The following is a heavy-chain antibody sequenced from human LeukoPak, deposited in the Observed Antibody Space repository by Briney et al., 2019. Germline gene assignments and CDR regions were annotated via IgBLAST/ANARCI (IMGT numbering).Heavy chain of an antibody. CDR3: AKDGARYLLTYYFEY. J-gene: IGHJ4*02. D-gene: IGHD3-9*01. CDR1: GFTFSSHD. CDR2: ISYDGSKQ. Sequence: GESLRLSCAASGFTFSSHDMHWVRQAPCKELEWVAAISYDGSKQLYADSVKGRFTISRDNSKNTLNLQMNSLRDEDTAVYYCAKDGARYLLTYYFEYWGQGTLVTVSS. V-gene: IGHV3-30*18.